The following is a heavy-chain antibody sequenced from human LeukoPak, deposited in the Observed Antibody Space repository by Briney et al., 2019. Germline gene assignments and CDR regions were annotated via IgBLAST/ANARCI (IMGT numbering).Heavy chain of an antibody. CDR2: INWNGGSI. J-gene: IGHJ3*02. V-gene: IGHV3-20*04. CDR3: AKDRGYLDAFDI. D-gene: IGHD3-10*01. Sequence: GGSLRLSCAASGFTFDDYGMSWVRQAPGKGLEWVSGINWNGGSIVYADSVKGRFTISRDNSKNTLYLQMNSLRAEDTAVYYCAKDRGYLDAFDIWGQGTMVTVSS. CDR1: GFTFDDYG.